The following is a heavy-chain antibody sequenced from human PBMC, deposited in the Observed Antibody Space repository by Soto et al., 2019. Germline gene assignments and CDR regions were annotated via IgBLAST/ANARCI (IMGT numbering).Heavy chain of an antibody. Sequence: QVQLVESGGGVVRPGRSLRLSCAASGFTFSSYGMHWVRQAPGKGLEWVALISYDGSNKYSADSVKGRFTISRDNSTNTLYLQMNSLRAEDTAVYYCAKPPGRGYDFWSADYWGQGTLVTVSS. CDR1: GFTFSSYG. CDR3: AKPPGRGYDFWSADY. V-gene: IGHV3-30*18. J-gene: IGHJ4*02. D-gene: IGHD3-3*01. CDR2: ISYDGSNK.